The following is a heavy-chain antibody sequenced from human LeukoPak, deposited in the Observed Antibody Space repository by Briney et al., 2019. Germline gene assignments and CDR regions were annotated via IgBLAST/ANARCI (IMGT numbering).Heavy chain of an antibody. J-gene: IGHJ5*02. D-gene: IGHD6-19*01. CDR3: ARDPSNTSGWKTWFDP. CDR1: GYTFTSHG. Sequence: ASVKVSCKASGYTFTSHGISWVRQAPGQGLEWMGWISAYNGDTKYARSLQGRVTLTTYTSTTTAYLELRSLTSDDTAVYYCARDPSNTSGWKTWFDPWGQGTLVTVSS. CDR2: ISAYNGDT. V-gene: IGHV1-18*01.